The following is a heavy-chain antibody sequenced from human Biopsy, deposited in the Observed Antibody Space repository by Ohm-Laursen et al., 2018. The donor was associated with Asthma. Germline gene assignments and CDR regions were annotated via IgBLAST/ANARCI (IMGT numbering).Heavy chain of an antibody. CDR1: GYSISNGGYY. CDR2: IYHRGNT. J-gene: IGHJ6*02. V-gene: IGHV4-31*03. CDR3: ARDYYDFWNRSVYTYFGMDV. D-gene: IGHD3-3*01. Sequence: TLSLTCSVSGYSISNGGYYWTWVRQRPGKGLEWIGNIYHRGNTKYNPSLKSRLSFSVDTSKNQFSLNLSSVTAADTAIYFCARDYYDFWNRSVYTYFGMDVWGRGTTVVVSS.